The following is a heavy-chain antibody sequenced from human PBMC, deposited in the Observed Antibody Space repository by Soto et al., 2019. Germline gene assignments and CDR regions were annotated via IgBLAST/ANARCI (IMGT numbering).Heavy chain of an antibody. CDR1: GFTFSRYW. Sequence: EVQLVESGGGLVQPGGSLRLSCAASGFTFSRYWMHWVRQAPGKGLVWVSRIAGEGISTNYADSVKGRFTASRDNAKNTVYLEMSSMRAEDTAVYDCIRDLRSGDFWGQGTVVTVSS. CDR3: IRDLRSGDF. CDR2: IAGEGIST. V-gene: IGHV3-74*01. J-gene: IGHJ4*02. D-gene: IGHD6-19*01.